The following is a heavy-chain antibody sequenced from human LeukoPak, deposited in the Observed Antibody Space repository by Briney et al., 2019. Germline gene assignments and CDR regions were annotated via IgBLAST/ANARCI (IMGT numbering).Heavy chain of an antibody. Sequence: GGSLRLSCAASGFTFSSYAMHWVRQAPGKGLEWVAVISYDGSNKYYADSVKGRFTISRDNSKNTLYLQMNSLRAEDTAVYYCANYGDYEYYFDYWGQGTLVTVSS. V-gene: IGHV3-30-3*01. CDR2: ISYDGSNK. CDR1: GFTFSSYA. D-gene: IGHD4-17*01. J-gene: IGHJ4*02. CDR3: ANYGDYEYYFDY.